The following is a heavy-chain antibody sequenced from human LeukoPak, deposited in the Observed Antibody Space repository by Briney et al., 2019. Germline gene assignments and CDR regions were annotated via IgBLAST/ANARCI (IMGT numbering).Heavy chain of an antibody. Sequence: ASVKVSCKASGYTFTGYYMHWVRQAPGQGLEWMGWINPNSGGTNYAQKFQGRVTMTRDTSISTAYMELSRLRSDDTAVYYCARVKMATGRFDYWGQGTLVTVSS. CDR2: INPNSGGT. J-gene: IGHJ4*02. CDR3: ARVKMATGRFDY. D-gene: IGHD5-24*01. CDR1: GYTFTGYY. V-gene: IGHV1-2*02.